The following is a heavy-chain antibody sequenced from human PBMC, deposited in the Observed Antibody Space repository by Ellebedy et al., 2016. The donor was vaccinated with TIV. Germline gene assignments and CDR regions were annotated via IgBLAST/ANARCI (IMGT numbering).Heavy chain of an antibody. Sequence: GESLKISCAASGFTFSSYWMSWVRQAPGKGLEWVANIKQDGSEKYYVDSVKGRFTISRDNAKNSLYLQMNSLRAEDTAVYYCASCGYSYEIDYWGQGTLVTVSS. CDR3: ASCGYSYEIDY. J-gene: IGHJ4*02. CDR2: IKQDGSEK. CDR1: GFTFSSYW. D-gene: IGHD5-18*01. V-gene: IGHV3-7*03.